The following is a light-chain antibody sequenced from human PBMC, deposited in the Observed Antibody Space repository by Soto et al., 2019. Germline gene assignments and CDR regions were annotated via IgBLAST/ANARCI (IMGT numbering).Light chain of an antibody. CDR1: QSVSSNY. Sequence: DIVLTQSPGTLSLSPGERATLSCRASQSVSSNYLAWYQQKPGQAPRLLIYGASTRATGVPDRFTGSGSGTDFTLTISSLQPDDFATYYCQQFNTSPWTFGPGTKVDIK. V-gene: IGKV3-20*01. J-gene: IGKJ1*01. CDR2: GAS. CDR3: QQFNTSPWT.